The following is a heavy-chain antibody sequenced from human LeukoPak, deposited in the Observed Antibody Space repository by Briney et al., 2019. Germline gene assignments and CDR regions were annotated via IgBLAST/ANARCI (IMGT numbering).Heavy chain of an antibody. V-gene: IGHV4-30-4*01. Sequence: ASETLSLTCTVSGGSISSGDYYWSWIRQPPGKGLEWIGYIYYSGSTYYNPSLKSRVTISVDTSKNQFSLKLSSVTAADTAVYYCARDVIEYSSSYRFDYWGQGTLVTVSS. CDR1: GGSISSGDYY. J-gene: IGHJ4*02. CDR3: ARDVIEYSSSYRFDY. D-gene: IGHD6-6*01. CDR2: IYYSGST.